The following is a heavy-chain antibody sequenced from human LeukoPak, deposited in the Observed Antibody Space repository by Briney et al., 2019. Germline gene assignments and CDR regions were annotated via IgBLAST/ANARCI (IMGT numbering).Heavy chain of an antibody. CDR2: IDPLDGET. Sequence: ATVKISCKSSGYPFTDYYIHWLQQAPGKGLGWMGRIDPLDGETTYAETFLGRVTFTADTSTSTIYMELNSLTFADRAVYYCARDHEERGPYLDLWGQGTQVFVSS. V-gene: IGHV1-69-2*01. J-gene: IGHJ4*02. CDR1: GYPFTDYY. D-gene: IGHD3-10*01. CDR3: ARDHEERGPYLDL.